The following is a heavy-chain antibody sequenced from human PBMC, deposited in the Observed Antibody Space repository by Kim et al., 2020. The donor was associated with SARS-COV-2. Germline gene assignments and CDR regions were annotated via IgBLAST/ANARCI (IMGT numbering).Heavy chain of an antibody. J-gene: IGHJ4*02. CDR2: ISYFGST. Sequence: SETLSLTCTVSGGSISGYYWSWIRQPPGKGLEWIGYISYFGSTNYSPSLESRVIISLDTSKNQFSLRLSSVTAADTAVYYCTRHEGGTTLDYWGQGSLVT. D-gene: IGHD1-1*01. CDR3: TRHEGGTTLDY. CDR1: GGSISGYY. V-gene: IGHV4-59*08.